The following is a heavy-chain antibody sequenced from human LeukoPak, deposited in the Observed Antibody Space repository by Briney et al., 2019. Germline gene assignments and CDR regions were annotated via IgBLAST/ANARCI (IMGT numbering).Heavy chain of an antibody. D-gene: IGHD6-13*01. CDR3: ARHLAAAGTPGDY. V-gene: IGHV5-51*01. CDR1: GYSFTNYW. J-gene: IGHJ4*02. CDR2: IYPGDSDT. Sequence: GESLKISCQGSGYSFTNYWIAWVRQMPGKGLEWMGIIYPGDSDTTYSPSFQGQVTISADKSISTAYLQWSSLKASDTAVYYCARHLAAAGTPGDYWGQGTLVTVSS.